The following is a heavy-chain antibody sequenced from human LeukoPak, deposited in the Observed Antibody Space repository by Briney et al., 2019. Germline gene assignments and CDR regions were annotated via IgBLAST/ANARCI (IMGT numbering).Heavy chain of an antibody. CDR3: ARELERNYFDY. J-gene: IGHJ4*02. Sequence: ASVKVSCKASGYTFTSYGISWVRQAPGQGLEWMGIINPSGGSTTYAQKFQGRVTMTRDTSTSTVYMELSSLTSEDTAVYYCARELERNYFDYWGRGTLVTVSS. CDR2: INPSGGST. V-gene: IGHV1-46*01. CDR1: GYTFTSYG. D-gene: IGHD5-24*01.